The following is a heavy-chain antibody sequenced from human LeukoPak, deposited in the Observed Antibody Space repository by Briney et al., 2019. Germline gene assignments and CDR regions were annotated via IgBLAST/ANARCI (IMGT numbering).Heavy chain of an antibody. CDR3: ARVPSWKGYMDG. V-gene: IGHV3-23*01. CDR2: ISGSGGST. CDR1: GFTFSSYG. J-gene: IGHJ6*03. Sequence: PGGTLRLSCAASGFTFSSYGMSWVRQAPGKGLEWVSAISGSGGSTYYADSVKGRFTISRDNSKNTLNLQMNSLRAEETAVYYCARVPSWKGYMDGWGKGTTVTVSS. D-gene: IGHD1-1*01.